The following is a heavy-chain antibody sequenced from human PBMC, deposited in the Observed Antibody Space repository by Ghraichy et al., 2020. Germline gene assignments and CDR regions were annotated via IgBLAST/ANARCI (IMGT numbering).Heavy chain of an antibody. J-gene: IGHJ4*02. Sequence: GGSLRLSCAASGFDFTTHSMHWVRQAPGKGLEWVAMIWSDGSHKHYPDSVKGRFTIYRDNSKDPVYLEINSLRAEDSAMYYCTRDPPGSGWSFDCWGQGSLVTVSS. CDR3: TRDPPGSGWSFDC. V-gene: IGHV3-33*01. D-gene: IGHD6-19*01. CDR1: GFDFTTHS. CDR2: IWSDGSHK.